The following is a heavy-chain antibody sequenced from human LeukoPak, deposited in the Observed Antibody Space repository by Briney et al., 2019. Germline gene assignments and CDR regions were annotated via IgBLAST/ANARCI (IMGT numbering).Heavy chain of an antibody. V-gene: IGHV3-23*01. D-gene: IGHD2-21*02. CDR3: AKEACGGDCYSDYFDY. CDR2: ISDSGGST. CDR1: GFTFSTYA. Sequence: GGSLRLSCAASGFTFSTYAMSWVRQAPGKGLEWVSAISDSGGSTYFADSVKGRFTISRDNSKNTLYLQMNSLRAEDTAVFYCAKEACGGDCYSDYFDYGGQGTLVTVSS. J-gene: IGHJ4*02.